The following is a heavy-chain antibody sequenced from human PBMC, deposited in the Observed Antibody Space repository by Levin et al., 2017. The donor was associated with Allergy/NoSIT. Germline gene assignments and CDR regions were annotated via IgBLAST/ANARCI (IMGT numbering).Heavy chain of an antibody. Sequence: GESLKISCQASGYTFSGDTFTNYDINWVRQATGRGLEWMGWMNPNSGDTGYAPKFQGRVTMTRNPSISTAYMELTSLTSEDTAVYYCARILGGYGNEFDYWGQGTLVTVSS. V-gene: IGHV1-8*01. CDR3: ARILGGYGNEFDY. CDR1: GYTFSGDTFTNYD. J-gene: IGHJ4*02. D-gene: IGHD5-18*01. CDR2: MNPNSGDT.